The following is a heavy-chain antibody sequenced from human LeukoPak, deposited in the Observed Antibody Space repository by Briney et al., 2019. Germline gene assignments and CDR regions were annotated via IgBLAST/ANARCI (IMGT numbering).Heavy chain of an antibody. J-gene: IGHJ4*02. D-gene: IGHD2-21*02. CDR1: GGSISSYY. Sequence: SQTLSLTCTVSGGSISSYYWSWIRQPPGKGLEWIGYIYTSGSTNYNPSLKSRVTISVDTSKNQFSLKLSSVTAADTAVYYCARRSGVTAYDYWGQGTLVTVSS. CDR3: ARRSGVTAYDY. V-gene: IGHV4-4*09. CDR2: IYTSGST.